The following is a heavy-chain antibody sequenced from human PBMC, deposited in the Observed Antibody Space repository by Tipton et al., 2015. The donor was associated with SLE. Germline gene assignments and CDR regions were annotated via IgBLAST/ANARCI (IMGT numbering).Heavy chain of an antibody. CDR1: GGSISSYY. J-gene: IGHJ3*02. CDR3: GGWWHDAFDI. Sequence: LRLSCTVSGGSISSYYWSWIRQPPGKGLEWIGYIYYSGSTNYNPSLKSRVTISVGTSKNQFSLKLSSVTAADTAVYYCGGWWHDAFDIWGQGTMVTVSS. V-gene: IGHV4-59*01. CDR2: IYYSGST. D-gene: IGHD2-8*02.